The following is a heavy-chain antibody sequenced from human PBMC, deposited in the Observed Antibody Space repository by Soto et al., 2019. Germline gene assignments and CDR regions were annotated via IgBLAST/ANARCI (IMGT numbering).Heavy chain of an antibody. CDR1: GGSISSYY. V-gene: IGHV4-59*01. J-gene: IGHJ6*03. D-gene: IGHD6-13*01. CDR3: ARGRSSWYGDYYYYMDV. CDR2: IYYSGST. Sequence: SETLSLTCPVSGGSISSYYWSWIRQPPGKGLEWIGYIYYSGSTNYNPSLKSRVTISVDTSKNQFSLKLSSVTAADTAVYYCARGRSSWYGDYYYYMDVWGKGTTVTVSS.